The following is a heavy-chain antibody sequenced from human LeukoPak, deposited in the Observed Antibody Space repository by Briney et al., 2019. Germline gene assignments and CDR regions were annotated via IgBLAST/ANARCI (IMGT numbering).Heavy chain of an antibody. D-gene: IGHD6-13*01. CDR3: ARDRGEAAAGTTDY. CDR1: GYTFTGYY. CDR2: INPNSGGT. V-gene: IGHV1-2*02. J-gene: IGHJ4*02. Sequence: ASVKLSCKASGYTFTGYYMHWVRQAPGQGLEWMGWINPNSGGTNYAQKFQGRVTMTRDTSISTAYMELSRLRSDDTAVYYCARDRGEAAAGTTDYWGQGTLVTVSS.